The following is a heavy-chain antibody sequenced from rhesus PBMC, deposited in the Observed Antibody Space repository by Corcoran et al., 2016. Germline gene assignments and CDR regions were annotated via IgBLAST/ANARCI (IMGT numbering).Heavy chain of an antibody. CDR3: ARGDY. Sequence: QLQLQESGPGLVKPSETLSLTCAVSGGSISSSYWSWIRQAPGTGLEWIGYIYGSGSSTTYNPSLKSRVTLSVDTSKNQLSLKLSSVTAADTAVYYCARGDYWGQGVLVTVSS. V-gene: IGHV4-169*01. CDR1: GGSISSSY. CDR2: IYGSGSST. J-gene: IGHJ4*01.